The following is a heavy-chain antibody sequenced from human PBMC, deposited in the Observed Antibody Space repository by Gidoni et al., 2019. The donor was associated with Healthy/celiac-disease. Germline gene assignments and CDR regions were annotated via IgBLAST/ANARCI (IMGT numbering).Heavy chain of an antibody. CDR1: GSTFSSYS. CDR3: ARDQGDGSGWYDYYGMDV. CDR2: ISSRSSYI. J-gene: IGHJ6*02. Sequence: EVQLVESGGGLVKPGGSLRLSCAASGSTFSSYSMNWVRQAPGKGLEWVSSISSRSSYIYYADSVKSRFTISRDNAKNSLYLQMNSLRAEDTAVYYCARDQGDGSGWYDYYGMDVWGQGTTVTVSS. D-gene: IGHD6-19*01. V-gene: IGHV3-21*01.